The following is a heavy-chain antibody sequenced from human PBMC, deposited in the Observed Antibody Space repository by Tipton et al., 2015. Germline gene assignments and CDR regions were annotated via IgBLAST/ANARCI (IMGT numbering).Heavy chain of an antibody. Sequence: TLSLTCTVSGGSISSSSYYWAWIRQPPGKGLEWIGSLYFSGTTYYNPSLKSRVTISINRIKNQFSLKLSSVTAADTAVYYCASPSLPHDRGDYYFQSWGQGSLVAVSS. CDR3: ASPSLPHDRGDYYFQS. CDR2: LYFSGTT. J-gene: IGHJ4*02. CDR1: GGSISSSSYY. D-gene: IGHD2-21*02. V-gene: IGHV4-39*01.